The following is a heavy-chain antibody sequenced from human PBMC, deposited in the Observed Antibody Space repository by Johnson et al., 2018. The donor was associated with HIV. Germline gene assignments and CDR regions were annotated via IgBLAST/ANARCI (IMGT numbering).Heavy chain of an antibody. Sequence: VQLVESGGGLVQPGGSLRLSCAASGFTFSSYDMHWVRQAPGKGLEWVSLINWDGDSTYYADSVKGRFTISRDNSKNSLYLQMNRLRPEDTAVYYCAKDSGANGNYGAFEIWGQGTMVTVSS. CDR2: INWDGDST. J-gene: IGHJ3*02. D-gene: IGHD1-7*01. CDR1: GFTFSSYD. V-gene: IGHV3-43D*03. CDR3: AKDSGANGNYGAFEI.